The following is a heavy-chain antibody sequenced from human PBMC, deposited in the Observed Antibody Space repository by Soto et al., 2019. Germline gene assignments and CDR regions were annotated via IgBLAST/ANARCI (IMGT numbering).Heavy chain of an antibody. D-gene: IGHD1-26*01. Sequence: PGGSLRLSCAASGFTFDDYGMSWVRQAPGKGLEWVSNINWNGGSTGYADSVKGRFTISRDNAKNSLYLQMNSLRAEDTALYYYARGRVVGAILPFDYWGQGTLVTVSS. J-gene: IGHJ4*02. CDR2: INWNGGST. CDR3: ARGRVVGAILPFDY. CDR1: GFTFDDYG. V-gene: IGHV3-20*04.